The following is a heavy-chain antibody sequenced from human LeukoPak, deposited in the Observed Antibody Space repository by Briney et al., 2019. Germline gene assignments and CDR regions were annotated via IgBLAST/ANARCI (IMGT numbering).Heavy chain of an antibody. CDR2: ISGSGGSA. Sequence: GGSLRLSCAVSGITLSNYGMSWVRQAPGKGPKWVAGISGSGGSAYYADDVKGRFTISRDNPKNTLYLQMNSLRVEDTAVYFCAKRGVVIRVILVGFHKEAYYFDSWGQGALVTVSS. D-gene: IGHD3-22*01. V-gene: IGHV3-23*01. J-gene: IGHJ4*02. CDR1: GITLSNYG. CDR3: AKRGVVIRVILVGFHKEAYYFDS.